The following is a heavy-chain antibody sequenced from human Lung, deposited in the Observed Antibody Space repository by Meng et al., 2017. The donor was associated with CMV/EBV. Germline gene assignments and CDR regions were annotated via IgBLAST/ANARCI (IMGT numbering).Heavy chain of an antibody. CDR2: IHPHRGDT. J-gene: IGHJ4*01. CDR1: GYTFTAHY. Sequence: SVXVSCKASGYTFTAHYFHWVRQAPGQGLEWMGWIHPHRGDTNYAQQFQGRVTLTRDTSINTGYMELTRLTSDDTAVYYCARDNNWGPDYWGQGTRVTVAS. V-gene: IGHV1-2*02. D-gene: IGHD7-27*01. CDR3: ARDNNWGPDY.